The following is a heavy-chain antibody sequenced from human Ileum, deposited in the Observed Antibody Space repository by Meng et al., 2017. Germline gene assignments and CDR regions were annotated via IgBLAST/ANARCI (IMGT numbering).Heavy chain of an antibody. CDR2: IYNSGYA. V-gene: IGHV4-31*03. D-gene: IGHD3-10*01. J-gene: IGHJ2*01. Sequence: QAQLAEPGLVLVTPSTTRPLPRTFPGGSMNSGVFLWIWIRQLPGKGLEWIGYIYNSGYADYNPSLKSRVSLSVDTSKSQFSLTLRSVTAADTAVYYCAREFKNYPDWYFDLWGRGTLVTVAS. CDR3: AREFKNYPDWYFDL. CDR1: GGSMNSGVFL.